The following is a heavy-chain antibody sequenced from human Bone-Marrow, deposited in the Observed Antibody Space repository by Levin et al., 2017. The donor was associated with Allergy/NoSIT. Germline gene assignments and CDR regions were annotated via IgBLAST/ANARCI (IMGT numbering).Heavy chain of an antibody. CDR2: VSWDGGST. CDR3: AKAMDASSLFDS. CDR1: GFTFDDYA. Sequence: GESLKISCVASGFTFDDYAMHWVRQAPGKGLEWVSLVSWDGGSTYYADSVKGRFSISRDNTKNSLYLHMNSLRPEDTALYYCAKAMDASSLFDSWGQGTLVTVSS. J-gene: IGHJ4*02. V-gene: IGHV3-43D*03. D-gene: IGHD6-6*01.